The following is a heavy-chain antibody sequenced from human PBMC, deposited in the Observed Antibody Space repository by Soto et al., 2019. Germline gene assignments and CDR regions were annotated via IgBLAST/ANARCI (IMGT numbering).Heavy chain of an antibody. Sequence: GGSLRLSCAASGFTFSSYGMHWVRQAPGKGLEWVAVISYDGSNKYYADSVKGRFTISRDNSKNTLYLQMNSLRAEDTAVYYCAKDQVLSSTVYYYGMDVWGQGTTVTVSS. CDR3: AKDQVLSSTVYYYGMDV. D-gene: IGHD6-13*01. J-gene: IGHJ6*02. V-gene: IGHV3-30*18. CDR2: ISYDGSNK. CDR1: GFTFSSYG.